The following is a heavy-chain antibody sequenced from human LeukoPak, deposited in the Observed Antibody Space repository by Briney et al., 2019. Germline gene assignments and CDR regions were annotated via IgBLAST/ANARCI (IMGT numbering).Heavy chain of an antibody. J-gene: IGHJ4*02. D-gene: IGHD5-18*01. CDR3: ARGGYSYGYFMNFDY. Sequence: AGGSLRLSCAASGFTFITYGMHWVRQAPGKGLNWVAFIRSDGSNKYYADSVKGRFTISRDNSKNTLYLQMNSLRAEDTAVYYCARGGYSYGYFMNFDYWGQGTLVTVSS. CDR1: GFTFITYG. CDR2: IRSDGSNK. V-gene: IGHV3-30*02.